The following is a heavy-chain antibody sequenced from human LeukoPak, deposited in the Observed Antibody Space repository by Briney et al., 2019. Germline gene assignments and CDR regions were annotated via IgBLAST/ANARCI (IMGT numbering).Heavy chain of an antibody. CDR2: IRSKANSYAT. V-gene: IGHV3-73*01. CDR3: AKAQIRRLYSYGHGEGYYFDY. Sequence: GGSLKLSCAASGFTFSGSAMHWVRQASGKGLEWVGRIRSKANSYATAYAASVKGRFTISRDDSKNTAYLQMNSLRAEDTAVYYCAKAQIRRLYSYGHGEGYYFDYWGQGTLVTVSS. D-gene: IGHD5-18*01. J-gene: IGHJ4*02. CDR1: GFTFSGSA.